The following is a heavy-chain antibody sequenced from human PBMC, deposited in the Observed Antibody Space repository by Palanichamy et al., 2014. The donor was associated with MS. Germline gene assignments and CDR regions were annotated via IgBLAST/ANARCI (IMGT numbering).Heavy chain of an antibody. CDR3: AKAVAVDY. CDR2: ITGSGDST. Sequence: EVQLLESGGGLVQPGGSLRLSCAASGFTFNNYAMSWVRQAPGKGLEWVSAITGSGDSTYYADSVKGRFTISRDNSKNTLYLQMNSLRADDTAVYYCAKAVAVDYWGQGTLVTVSS. CDR1: GFTFNNYA. J-gene: IGHJ4*02. D-gene: IGHD6-19*01. V-gene: IGHV3-23*01.